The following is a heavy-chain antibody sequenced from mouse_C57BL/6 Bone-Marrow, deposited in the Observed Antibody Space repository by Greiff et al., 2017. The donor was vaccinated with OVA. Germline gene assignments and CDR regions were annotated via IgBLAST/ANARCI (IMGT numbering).Heavy chain of an antibody. CDR1: GFNIKDDY. CDR3: TLIYYYGSSWYFDV. J-gene: IGHJ1*03. CDR2: IDPENGDT. Sequence: EVKLQQSGAELVRPGASVKLSCTASGFNIKDDYMHWVKQRPEQGLEWIGWIDPENGDTEYASKFQGKATITADTSSNTAYLQLSSLTSEDTAVYYCTLIYYYGSSWYFDVWGTGTTVTVSS. V-gene: IGHV14-4*01. D-gene: IGHD1-1*01.